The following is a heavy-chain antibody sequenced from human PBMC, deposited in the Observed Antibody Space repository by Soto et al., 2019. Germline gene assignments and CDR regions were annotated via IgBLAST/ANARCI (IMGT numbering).Heavy chain of an antibody. CDR1: GYSFTSYW. V-gene: IGHV5-51*01. CDR2: IYPGDSDT. CDR3: AGRRRYGMTRDAFDI. D-gene: IGHD6-13*01. J-gene: IGHJ3*02. Sequence: GESLKISCKGSGYSFTSYWIGWVRQMPGKGLEWMGIIYPGDSDTRYSPSFQGQVTISADKSISTAYLQWSSLKASDTAMYYCAGRRRYGMTRDAFDIWGQGTMVTVSS.